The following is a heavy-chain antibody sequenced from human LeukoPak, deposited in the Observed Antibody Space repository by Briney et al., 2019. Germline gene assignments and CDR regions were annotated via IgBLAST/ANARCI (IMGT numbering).Heavy chain of an antibody. V-gene: IGHV3-48*04. Sequence: GGSLRLYCAASGFTLRKYNMNWVCQAPGKGLEWVSFISDTSGTTYYAASVKGRFTISSDNAQNSLFLQMNSLRAEDTAVYYCARDFRQLVGWDVWGKGTTVTVSS. J-gene: IGHJ6*04. CDR2: ISDTSGTT. D-gene: IGHD6-6*01. CDR3: ARDFRQLVGWDV. CDR1: GFTLRKYN.